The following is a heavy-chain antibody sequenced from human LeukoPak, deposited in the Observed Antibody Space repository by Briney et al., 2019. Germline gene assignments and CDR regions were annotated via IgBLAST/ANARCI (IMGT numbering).Heavy chain of an antibody. D-gene: IGHD6-6*01. Sequence: ASVKVSCKASGYTFTGYYMHWVRQAPGQGLEWMGWINPNSGGTNYAQKFQGRVTMTRDTSISTAYMELSRLRSDDTAVYYCAMSSSIAARPFDYWGQGTLVTVSS. V-gene: IGHV1-2*02. CDR1: GYTFTGYY. J-gene: IGHJ4*02. CDR3: AMSSSIAARPFDY. CDR2: INPNSGGT.